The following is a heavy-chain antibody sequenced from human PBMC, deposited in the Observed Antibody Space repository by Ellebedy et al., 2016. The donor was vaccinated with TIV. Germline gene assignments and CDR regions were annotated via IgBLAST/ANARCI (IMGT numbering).Heavy chain of an antibody. Sequence: GESLKISCAVSGFTFSDHYMPWVRQAPGKGLEWVGFIRSKAYGGTTEYAASVRGRFTISRDDSKNSLYLQMKSRKTEDTAVYYCARERNYYFDLWGRGTLVTVSS. CDR3: ARERNYYFDL. J-gene: IGHJ2*01. CDR2: IRSKAYGGTT. V-gene: IGHV3-72*01. CDR1: GFTFSDHY. D-gene: IGHD1-7*01.